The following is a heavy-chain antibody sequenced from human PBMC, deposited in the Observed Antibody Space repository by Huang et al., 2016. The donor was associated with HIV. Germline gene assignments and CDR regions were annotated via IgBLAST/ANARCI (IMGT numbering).Heavy chain of an antibody. CDR2: ISSRGDTT. D-gene: IGHD5-12*01. CDR1: GFTFFTYA. J-gene: IGHJ4*02. Sequence: EVQLLESGGGLVQPGGSLRLSCPTSGFTFFTYAMSWVRQVPGKGLGWVSGISSRGDTTYYADSVKGRFTISRDNSKNTLYLQMNSLRADDTAVYYCAKMKMATLFDSWGQGTLVTVSS. CDR3: AKMKMATLFDS. V-gene: IGHV3-23*01.